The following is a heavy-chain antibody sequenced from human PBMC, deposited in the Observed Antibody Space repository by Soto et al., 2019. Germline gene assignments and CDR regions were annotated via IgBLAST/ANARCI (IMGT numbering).Heavy chain of an antibody. Sequence: SETLSLTCTVSCGSISSYYWSWIRQPPGKGLEWIGYIYYSGSTNYNPSLKSRVTISVDTSKNQFSLKLSSVTAADTAVYYCARDARAFYYYYSSGSNPGWFDPWGQGTLVTVSS. CDR3: ARDARAFYYYYSSGSNPGWFDP. V-gene: IGHV4-59*01. D-gene: IGHD3-22*01. CDR1: CGSISSYY. CDR2: IYYSGST. J-gene: IGHJ5*02.